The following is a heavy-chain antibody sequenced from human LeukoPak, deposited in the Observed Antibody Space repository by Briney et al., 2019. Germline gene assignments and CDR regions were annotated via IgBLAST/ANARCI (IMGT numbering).Heavy chain of an antibody. V-gene: IGHV3-74*01. CDR3: ARDSRYYYGSGSYQPYWFDP. D-gene: IGHD3-10*01. CDR1: GFTFNLYW. J-gene: IGHJ5*02. CDR2: ISDDGTTT. Sequence: GGSLRLSCAASGFTFNLYWIHWVRQAPGKGLEWLSRISDDGTTTNYADSVKGRFTISRDNAKNTLFQQMNSLRVDDTAVYYCARDSRYYYGSGSYQPYWFDPWGQGTLVTVPS.